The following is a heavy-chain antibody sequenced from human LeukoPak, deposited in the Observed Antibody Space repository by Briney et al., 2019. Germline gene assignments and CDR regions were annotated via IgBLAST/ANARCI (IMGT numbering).Heavy chain of an antibody. CDR1: GFTFSSYG. Sequence: GGSLRLSCAASGFTFSSYGMHWVRQAPGKGLDWVSYISSSSSTIYYADSVKGRFTISRDNAKNSLYLQMNSLRAEDTAVYYCARLRYDFVWGSYDYWGQGTLVTVSS. D-gene: IGHD3-16*01. V-gene: IGHV3-48*01. J-gene: IGHJ4*02. CDR3: ARLRYDFVWGSYDY. CDR2: ISSSSSTI.